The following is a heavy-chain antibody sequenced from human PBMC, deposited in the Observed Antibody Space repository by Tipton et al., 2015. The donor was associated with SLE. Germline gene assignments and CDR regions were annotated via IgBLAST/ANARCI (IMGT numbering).Heavy chain of an antibody. CDR1: GYIFTSHY. V-gene: IGHV1-46*01. D-gene: IGHD6-25*01. CDR3: ARAVWQRLYDC. J-gene: IGHJ4*02. CDR2: INPDEGST. Sequence: QVQLVQSGAEVKKPGASVKLSCKASGYIFTSHYIHWVRQAPGQGLEWMGLINPDEGSTSYAQKFRGRVSMARDTSTGTLYVELSSLRSDDTAIYYCARAVWQRLYDCWGQGTLVSVSS.